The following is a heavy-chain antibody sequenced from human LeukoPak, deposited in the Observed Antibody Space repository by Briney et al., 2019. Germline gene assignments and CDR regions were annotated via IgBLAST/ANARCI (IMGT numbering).Heavy chain of an antibody. D-gene: IGHD3-22*01. CDR2: ISESGDTT. V-gene: IGHV3-23*01. CDR1: GFTFSKYA. CDR3: AKDRWSSYYYDSSGYAFDY. Sequence: PGGSLRLSCAASGFTFSKYAMSWVRQAPGKGLEWVSTISESGDTTYDADSVKGRFTMSRDNPKNTLYLQMNSLRAEDTAVYYCAKDRWSSYYYDSSGYAFDYWGQGTLVTVSS. J-gene: IGHJ4*02.